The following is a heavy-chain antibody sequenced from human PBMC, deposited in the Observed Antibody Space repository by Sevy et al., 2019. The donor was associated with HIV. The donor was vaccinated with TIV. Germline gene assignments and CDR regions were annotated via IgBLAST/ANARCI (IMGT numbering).Heavy chain of an antibody. J-gene: IGHJ4*02. Sequence: SDTLSLTCAVYGGSFSGYYWSWIRQPPGKGLEWIGEINHSGSTNYNPSLKSRVTISVDTSKNQFSLKLSSVTAADTAVYYCARKMLRLGELSSPYYFDYWGQGTLVTVSS. V-gene: IGHV4-34*01. CDR3: ARKMLRLGELSSPYYFDY. CDR2: INHSGST. CDR1: GGSFSGYY. D-gene: IGHD3-16*02.